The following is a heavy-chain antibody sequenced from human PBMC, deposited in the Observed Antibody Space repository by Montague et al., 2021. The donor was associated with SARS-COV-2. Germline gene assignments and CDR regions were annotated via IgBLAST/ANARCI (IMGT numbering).Heavy chain of an antibody. CDR1: GDSITSGSYY. J-gene: IGHJ4*02. V-gene: IGHV4-61*02. Sequence: TLSLTCTVSGDSITSGSYYWNWVRQPAGKGLEWVGRSYTSGSIDYNPSLKSRLTISVDTSKNQFSLKLSSVTAADTAVYFCAREWGSYSGRFDYWGQGALVPVSS. CDR3: AREWGSYSGRFDY. CDR2: SYTSGSI. D-gene: IGHD1-26*01.